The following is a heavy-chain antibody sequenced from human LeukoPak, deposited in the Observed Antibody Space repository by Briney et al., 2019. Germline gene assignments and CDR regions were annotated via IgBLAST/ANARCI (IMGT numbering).Heavy chain of an antibody. Sequence: PSETLSLTCAVYGGSFSGYYWSWIRQPPGKGLEWIGEINHSGSTNYNPSLKSRVTISVDTSKNQFSLKLSSVTAADTAVYYCARGPAPHIVVVPAAMPVYDYWGQGTLVTVSS. CDR3: ARGPAPHIVVVPAAMPVYDY. CDR1: GGSFSGYY. V-gene: IGHV4-34*01. D-gene: IGHD2-2*01. J-gene: IGHJ4*02. CDR2: INHSGST.